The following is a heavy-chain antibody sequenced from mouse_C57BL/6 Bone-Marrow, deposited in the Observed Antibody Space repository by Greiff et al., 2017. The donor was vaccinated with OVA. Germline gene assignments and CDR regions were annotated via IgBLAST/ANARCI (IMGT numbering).Heavy chain of an antibody. V-gene: IGHV5-6*01. CDR1: GFTFSSYG. Sequence: EVHLVESGGDLVKPGGSLKLSCAASGFTFSSYGMSWVRQTPEKRLEWVATISSGGSYTYYPDSVKGRFTISRDNAKNTLYLQMSNLKSEDTAMYYCASPYYGSISAWFAYWGQGTLVTVSA. J-gene: IGHJ3*01. CDR3: ASPYYGSISAWFAY. CDR2: ISSGGSYT. D-gene: IGHD1-1*01.